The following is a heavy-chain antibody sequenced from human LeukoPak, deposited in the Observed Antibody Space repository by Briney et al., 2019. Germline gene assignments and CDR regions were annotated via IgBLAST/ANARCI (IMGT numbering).Heavy chain of an antibody. V-gene: IGHV1-69*13. J-gene: IGHJ6*02. Sequence: SVKVSCKASGGTFSSYAISWVRQAPGQGLEWMGGIIPIFGTANYAQKFQGRVAITADESTSTAYMELSSLRSEDTAVYYCARGYDFWSGYYYYGMDVWGQGATVTVSS. CDR3: ARGYDFWSGYYYYGMDV. CDR2: IIPIFGTA. CDR1: GGTFSSYA. D-gene: IGHD3-3*01.